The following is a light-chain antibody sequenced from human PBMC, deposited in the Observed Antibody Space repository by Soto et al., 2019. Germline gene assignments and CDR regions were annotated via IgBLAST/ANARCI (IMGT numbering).Light chain of an antibody. Sequence: DIQMTQSPSILSASIGDRVTISCRASRSISVWLAWYQQKPGKAPSVLIFDATALESGVPSRFSGSGSGTEFTLTINNLQPDDFATYYCQQYHTCWWTFGKGTKVDI. CDR1: RSISVW. CDR2: DAT. CDR3: QQYHTCWWT. V-gene: IGKV1-5*01. J-gene: IGKJ1*01.